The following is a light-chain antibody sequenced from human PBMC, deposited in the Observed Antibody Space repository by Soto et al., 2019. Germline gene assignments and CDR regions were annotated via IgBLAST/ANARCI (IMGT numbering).Light chain of an antibody. CDR1: QSISSF. Sequence: EIVLTQSPATLSLSPGERATLSCRASQSISSFLAWYQQKPGQAPRLLIYAASTRATGIPARFSGSGSGTEFTLTISSLQPDDFATYYCQHYNSYSEAFGQGTKVDIK. CDR3: QHYNSYSEA. V-gene: IGKV3-15*01. CDR2: AAS. J-gene: IGKJ1*01.